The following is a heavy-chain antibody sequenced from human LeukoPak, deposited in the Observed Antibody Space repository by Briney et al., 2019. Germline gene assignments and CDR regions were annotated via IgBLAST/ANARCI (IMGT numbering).Heavy chain of an antibody. J-gene: IGHJ6*04. V-gene: IGHV3-48*03. CDR1: GFTFSSYE. CDR3: AELGITMIGGV. D-gene: IGHD3-10*02. Sequence: GGSPRLSCAASGFTFSSYEMNWVRQAPGKGLEWVSYISSSGSTIYYADSVKGRFTISRDNAKNSLYLQMNSLRAEDTAVYYCAELGITMIGGVWGKGTTVTISS. CDR2: ISSSGSTI.